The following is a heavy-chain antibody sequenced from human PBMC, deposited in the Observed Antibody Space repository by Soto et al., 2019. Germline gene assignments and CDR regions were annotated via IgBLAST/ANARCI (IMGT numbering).Heavy chain of an antibody. J-gene: IGHJ6*02. CDR2: ISAYNGNT. D-gene: IGHD5-12*01. V-gene: IGHV1-18*01. CDR1: GYTFTIYG. Sequence: ASVKVSCKASGYTFTIYGISWVRQAPGQGLEWMGWISAYNGNTNYAQKLQGRVTMTTDTSTSTAYMELRSLRSDDTAVYYCARDHLSGYDLPYYYYGMDVWGQGTTVTVSS. CDR3: ARDHLSGYDLPYYYYGMDV.